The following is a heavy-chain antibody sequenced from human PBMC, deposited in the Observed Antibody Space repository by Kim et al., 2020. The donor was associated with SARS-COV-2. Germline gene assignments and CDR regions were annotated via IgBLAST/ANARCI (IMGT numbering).Heavy chain of an antibody. V-gene: IGHV3-30-3*01. J-gene: IGHJ6*02. CDR2: ISYDGSNK. D-gene: IGHD3-9*01. CDR3: AREPIRLGGMDV. Sequence: GGSLRLSCAASGFTFSSYAMHWVRQAPGKGLEWVAVISYDGSNKYYADSVKGRFTISRDNSKNTLYLQMNSLRAEDTAVYYCAREPIRLGGMDVWGQGTTVTVSS. CDR1: GFTFSSYA.